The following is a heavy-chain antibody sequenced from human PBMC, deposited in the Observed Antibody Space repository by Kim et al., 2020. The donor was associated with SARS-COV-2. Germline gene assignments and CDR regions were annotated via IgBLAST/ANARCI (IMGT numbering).Heavy chain of an antibody. J-gene: IGHJ4*02. CDR1: GFIFSDYW. Sequence: GGSLRLSCAASGFIFSDYWVSWLRQTPAKGLEWVANINEDGSQKYYVDSVKGRFTISRDNAKNLLYLHMDSLTAEDTALYYCARLIRSTWVSYWGQGTLVTVSS. CDR3: ARLIRSTWVSY. D-gene: IGHD6-13*01. V-gene: IGHV3-7*01. CDR2: INEDGSQK.